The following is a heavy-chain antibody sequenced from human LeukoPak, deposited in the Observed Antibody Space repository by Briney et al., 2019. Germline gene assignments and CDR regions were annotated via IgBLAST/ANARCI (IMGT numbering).Heavy chain of an antibody. CDR2: INGSDDRT. J-gene: IGHJ6*03. CDR1: GFTFSRYA. CDR3: AKGWALGSYHYMEV. V-gene: IGHV3-23*01. D-gene: IGHD1-26*01. Sequence: PGGSLRLSCGAPGFTFSRYAMFWVRQTPRKGLEWVSGINGSDDRTYYADPLEGRFTISRDNKKNTLSLQMNSLTVEDTAIYYCAKGWALGSYHYMEVWGKGTTVTVSS.